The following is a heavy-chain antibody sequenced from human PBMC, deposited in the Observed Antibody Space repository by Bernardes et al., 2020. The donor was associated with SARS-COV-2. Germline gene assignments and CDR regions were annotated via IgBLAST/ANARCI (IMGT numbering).Heavy chain of an antibody. Sequence: SETLSLTCTVSGGSIISYFCSWIRQPPGKGLEWIWYIYYSGSTDYNPSLKSRVTISVDTSKNQFSLKLSSVTAADTAVYYCARQNEYSAYDSHFDYWGQGNLVTVSS. CDR3: ARQNEYSAYDSHFDY. D-gene: IGHD5-12*01. CDR1: GGSIISYF. V-gene: IGHV4-59*08. CDR2: IYYSGST. J-gene: IGHJ4*02.